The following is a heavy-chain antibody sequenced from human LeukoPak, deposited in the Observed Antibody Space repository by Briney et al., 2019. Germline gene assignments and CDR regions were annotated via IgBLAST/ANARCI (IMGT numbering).Heavy chain of an antibody. V-gene: IGHV4-4*07. CDR1: GGSFSTYY. Sequence: SETLSLTCTVSGGSFSTYYWSWIRQPAGKVLEWIGRIYTSGSTNYIPSLKSRVTMSVDTSKNQFSLKLSSVTAADTAVYYCARGGWNKFDYWGQGTLVTVSS. CDR3: ARGGWNKFDY. J-gene: IGHJ4*02. D-gene: IGHD3-22*01. CDR2: IYTSGST.